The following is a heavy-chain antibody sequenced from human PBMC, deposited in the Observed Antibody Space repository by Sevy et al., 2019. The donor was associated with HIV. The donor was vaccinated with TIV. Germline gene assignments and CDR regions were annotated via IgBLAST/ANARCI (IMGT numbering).Heavy chain of an antibody. CDR2: ISSSSSTI. V-gene: IGHV3-48*02. CDR1: GFTFSSYS. Sequence: GGSLRLSCAASGFTFSSYSMNWVRQAPGKGLEWVSYISSSSSTIYYADSVKGRFTISRDNAKNSLYLQMNSLRDEDTAVYYCARVGSSGWYHYYYYGMDVWGQGTTATVSS. CDR3: ARVGSSGWYHYYYYGMDV. D-gene: IGHD6-19*01. J-gene: IGHJ6*02.